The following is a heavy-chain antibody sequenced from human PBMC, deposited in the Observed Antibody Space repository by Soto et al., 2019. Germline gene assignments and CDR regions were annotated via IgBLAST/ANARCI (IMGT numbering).Heavy chain of an antibody. J-gene: IGHJ6*02. CDR2: SRNKANSYTT. D-gene: IGHD2-8*01. CDR1: GFIFSDHY. V-gene: IGHV3-72*01. CDR3: AGRMASIGPGMDV. Sequence: EVQLVESGGGLVQPGGSLRLSCAASGFIFSDHYMDWVRQAPWKGLEWVGRSRNKANSYTTEYAASVKGRFTISRDDSKNSLYLQMNSLKTEDTAVYYCAGRMASIGPGMDVWGQGTTVTVSS.